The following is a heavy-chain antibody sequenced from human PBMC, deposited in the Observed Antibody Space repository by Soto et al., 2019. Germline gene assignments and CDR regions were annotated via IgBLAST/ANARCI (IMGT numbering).Heavy chain of an antibody. J-gene: IGHJ4*02. Sequence: SETLCLTCTVSGGSLSSGGYYWSWIRQRKGKGLEWIGYIYYSGSTYYNPSLKRRVTISVDTSKNQFCLKLSSVTAADTAVYYWARKPRRYGELPVDYWGQGTRGIVSS. D-gene: IGHD3-10*01. CDR2: IYYSGST. CDR3: ARKPRRYGELPVDY. CDR1: GGSLSSGGYY. V-gene: IGHV4-31*03.